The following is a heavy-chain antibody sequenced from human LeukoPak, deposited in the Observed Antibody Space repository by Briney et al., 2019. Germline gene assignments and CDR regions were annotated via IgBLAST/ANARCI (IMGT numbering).Heavy chain of an antibody. V-gene: IGHV2-5*02. D-gene: IGHD4-17*01. Sequence: SGPTLVNPTQTLTLTCTFSGFSLSTSGVGVGWIRQSPGKALEWLALIYWDDNKLYNPSLKSRLTITKDTSKNQVVLRMNNMDPVDTATYYCAHYGDYRFLYYFDHWGQGTLVTVSS. CDR1: GFSLSTSGVG. J-gene: IGHJ4*02. CDR3: AHYGDYRFLYYFDH. CDR2: IYWDDNK.